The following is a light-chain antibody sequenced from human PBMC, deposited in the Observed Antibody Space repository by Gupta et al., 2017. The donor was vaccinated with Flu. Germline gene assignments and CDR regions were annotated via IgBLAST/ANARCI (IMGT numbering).Light chain of an antibody. Sequence: SYVLTQPPSVSGAPAQTARITCGGNNIGSKSVHWYQQKPGQAPVLVVYDDRDRHSGIPERFSGSNSGNTATLTISRVEAGDEADYYCQVWDSSSDNVVFGGGTKLTVL. J-gene: IGLJ2*01. CDR2: DDR. CDR1: NIGSKS. CDR3: QVWDSSSDNVV. V-gene: IGLV3-21*02.